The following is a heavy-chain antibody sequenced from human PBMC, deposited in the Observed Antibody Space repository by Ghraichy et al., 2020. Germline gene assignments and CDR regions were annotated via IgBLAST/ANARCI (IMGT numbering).Heavy chain of an antibody. CDR1: GGTFSSYA. CDR2: IIPIFGTA. Sequence: SVKVSCKASGGTFSSYAISWVRQAPGQGLEWMGGIIPIFGTANYAQKFQGRVTITADESTSTAYMELSSLRSEDTAVYYCAHGIAVAGTDLDAFDYWGQGTLVTVSS. V-gene: IGHV1-69*13. D-gene: IGHD6-19*01. J-gene: IGHJ4*02. CDR3: AHGIAVAGTDLDAFDY.